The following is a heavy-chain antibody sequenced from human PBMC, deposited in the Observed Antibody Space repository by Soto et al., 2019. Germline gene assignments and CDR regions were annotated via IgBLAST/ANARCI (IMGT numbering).Heavy chain of an antibody. CDR3: AREPLDGMDV. J-gene: IGHJ6*02. V-gene: IGHV4-30-4*01. Sequence: HVQLHQSGPRLVKPSQTLSLECSVIGGSVNTGDNYWSWVRQSPGRGLEWIGYIYHTGNTFYNPALENRVTMSVDASKNQCSLTLTSVTAADTVVYFCAREPLDGMDVWGQGTNVTVSS. CDR2: IYHTGNT. CDR1: GGSVNTGDNY.